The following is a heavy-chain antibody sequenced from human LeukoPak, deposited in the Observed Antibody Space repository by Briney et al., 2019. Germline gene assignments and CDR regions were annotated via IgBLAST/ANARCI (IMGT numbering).Heavy chain of an antibody. CDR3: ARVFSASYGMDV. D-gene: IGHD3-9*01. V-gene: IGHV4-59*01. CDR1: GGSIRSDY. CDR2: IYYSGST. Sequence: TSETLSLTCTVSGGSIRSDYWSWLRQPPGKGLEWIGYIYYSGSTNYNPSLKSRVTISVDTSMNQFSLKLSSVTAADTAVYYCARVFSASYGMDVWGQGTTVTVSS. J-gene: IGHJ6*02.